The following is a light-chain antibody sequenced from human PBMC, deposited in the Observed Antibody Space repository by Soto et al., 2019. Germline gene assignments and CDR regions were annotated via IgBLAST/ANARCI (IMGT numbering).Light chain of an antibody. Sequence: QSVLTQPPSVSGAPGQRVTISCTGSSSNIGAGYDVHWYQQLPGRAPKLIIYGNTNRPSGVPDRFSGSKSGTSASLAITGLQAEDEADYYCLSFDSSLSVVFGGGTTLTVL. J-gene: IGLJ2*01. CDR2: GNT. CDR1: SSNIGAGYD. CDR3: LSFDSSLSVV. V-gene: IGLV1-40*01.